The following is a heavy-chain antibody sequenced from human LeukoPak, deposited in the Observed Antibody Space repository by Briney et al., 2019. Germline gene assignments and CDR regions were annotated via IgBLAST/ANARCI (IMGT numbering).Heavy chain of an antibody. CDR2: IYYSGTT. CDR1: GDSISSYY. J-gene: IGHJ4*02. V-gene: IGHV4-59*01. D-gene: IGHD6-19*01. Sequence: SETLSLTCTVSGDSISSYYWSWIRQPPGKGLEWIGYIYYSGTTNYNPSLKSRLTISVDTSKNQFSLRLSSVTAADTAVYYCARVPLKQWLVHAHEYYFDYWGQGTLVTVSS. CDR3: ARVPLKQWLVHAHEYYFDY.